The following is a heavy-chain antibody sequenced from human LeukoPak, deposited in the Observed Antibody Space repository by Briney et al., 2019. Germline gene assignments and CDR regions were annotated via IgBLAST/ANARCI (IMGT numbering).Heavy chain of an antibody. CDR2: ISGGSSYT. D-gene: IGHD2/OR15-2a*01. J-gene: IGHJ4*02. V-gene: IGHV3-21*05. CDR1: GFNFRTYN. Sequence: GGTLRLSCVGSGFNFRTYNLNWVRQAPGKGLEWVSDISGGSSYTDYADSVKGRFTHSKDNPNSSVFLQMDSLRAADTAVYFCARGQNSRFHLKYWGQGTRDTVSS. CDR3: ARGQNSRFHLKY.